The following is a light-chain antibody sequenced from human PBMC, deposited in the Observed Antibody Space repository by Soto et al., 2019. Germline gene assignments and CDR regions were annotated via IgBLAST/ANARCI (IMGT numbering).Light chain of an antibody. CDR3: QHYNSHSEA. CDR2: GAS. V-gene: IGKV3-15*01. CDR1: QSVWSN. Sequence: EVVMTQFPATLSVSPGGRATLSCRASQSVWSNLAWYQQKPGQAPRLLIYGASTRATGVPAKFSGSGSGTDFTLTISRLEPEDFATYYCQHYNSHSEAFAQGTTGEIK. J-gene: IGKJ1*01.